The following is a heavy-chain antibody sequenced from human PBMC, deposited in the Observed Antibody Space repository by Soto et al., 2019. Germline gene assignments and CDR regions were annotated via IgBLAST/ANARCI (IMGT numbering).Heavy chain of an antibody. CDR2: IASNGRNE. CDR3: ARTDLAEDDAFDL. Sequence: QVQLVESGGGVVQPGRALRLSCAASGFTFTTYAIHWVRQAPGKGLEWVAVIASNGRNEYYADSVKGRFTISRDNSKNLLFLQMNSLRAEDTAFYYCARTDLAEDDAFDLWGQGTMVTVSS. D-gene: IGHD6-13*01. J-gene: IGHJ3*01. CDR1: GFTFTTYA. V-gene: IGHV3-30*04.